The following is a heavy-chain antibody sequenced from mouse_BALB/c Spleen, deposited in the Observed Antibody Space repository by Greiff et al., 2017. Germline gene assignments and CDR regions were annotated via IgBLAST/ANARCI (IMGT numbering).Heavy chain of an antibody. D-gene: IGHD2-1*01. CDR1: GYSITSGYY. CDR2: ISYDGSN. CDR3: ARSLYGNYCWFAY. J-gene: IGHJ3*01. V-gene: IGHV3-6*02. Sequence: DVQLQESGPGLVKPSQSLSLTCSVTGYSITSGYYWNWIRQFPGNKLEWMGYISYDGSNNYNPSLKNRISITRDTSKNQFFLKLNSVTTEDTATYYCARSLYGNYCWFAYWGQGTLVTVSA.